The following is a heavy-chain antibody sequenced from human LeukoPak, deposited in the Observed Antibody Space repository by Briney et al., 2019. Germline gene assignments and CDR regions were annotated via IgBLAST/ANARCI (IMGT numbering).Heavy chain of an antibody. CDR2: ISGSGGST. V-gene: IGHV3-23*01. CDR1: GFTFSSYA. Sequence: GGSLRLSCAASGFTFSSYAMSWVRQAPGKGLEWVSAISGSGGSTYYADSVKGRFTISRDNSKNTLYLQMNSLRAEDTAVYYCAKPHTPFCSGATCYLFDFWGQGTLVTVSS. CDR3: AKPHTPFCSGATCYLFDF. J-gene: IGHJ4*02. D-gene: IGHD2-15*01.